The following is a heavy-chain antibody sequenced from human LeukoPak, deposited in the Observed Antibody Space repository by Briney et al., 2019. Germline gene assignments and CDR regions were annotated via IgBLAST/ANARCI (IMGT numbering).Heavy chain of an antibody. J-gene: IGHJ4*02. V-gene: IGHV4-59*08. D-gene: IGHD3-10*01. Sequence: PSETLSLTCTVSGGSVTDYYWSWIRQSPGKGLEWIGYIYYTGTSYNPSLKSRVTISADTSKNQFSLKLISVTAADTAVYYCARYGSGSFSIDYWGQGTLVTVSS. CDR2: IYYTGT. CDR3: ARYGSGSFSIDY. CDR1: GGSVTDYY.